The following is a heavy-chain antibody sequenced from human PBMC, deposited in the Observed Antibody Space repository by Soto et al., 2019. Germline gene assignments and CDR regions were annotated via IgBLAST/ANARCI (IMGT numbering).Heavy chain of an antibody. CDR3: ASRVVVVAAIPTNWFDP. J-gene: IGHJ5*02. Sequence: ASVKVSCKASGGTFSSYAISWVRQAPGQGLEWMGGIIPIFGTANYAQKFQGRVTITADESTGTAYMELSSLRSEDTAVYYCASRVVVVAAIPTNWFDPWGQGTLVTVSS. CDR1: GGTFSSYA. D-gene: IGHD2-15*01. CDR2: IIPIFGTA. V-gene: IGHV1-69*13.